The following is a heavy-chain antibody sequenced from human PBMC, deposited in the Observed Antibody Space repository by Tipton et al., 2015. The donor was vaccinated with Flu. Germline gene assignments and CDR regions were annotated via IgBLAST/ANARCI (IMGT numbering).Heavy chain of an antibody. CDR1: GGSFSSGSYY. V-gene: IGHV4-61*02. J-gene: IGHJ4*02. CDR3: ARVRSYYDSSGYYYAFDY. Sequence: LRLSCTVSGGSFSSGSYYWSWIRQPAGKGLEWIGRIYTSGSTNYNPSLKSRVTISVDTSKNQFSLKLSSVTAADTAVYYCARVRSYYDSSGYYYAFDYWGQGTLVTVSS. CDR2: IYTSGST. D-gene: IGHD3-22*01.